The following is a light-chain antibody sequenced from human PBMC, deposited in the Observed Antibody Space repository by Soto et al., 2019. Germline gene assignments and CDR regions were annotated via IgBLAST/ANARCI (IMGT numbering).Light chain of an antibody. J-gene: IGKJ4*01. CDR1: QSILYSSDNQNY. V-gene: IGKV4-1*01. CDR2: LAS. Sequence: DIVMTQSPDSLAVSLGERATINCKSSQSILYSSDNQNYLAWYQQKPGQPPKLLIYLASTRESGVPDRFSGGGSGADFTLNISSLQAEDVAVYYCKQYYSSPLTFGGGTKVEI. CDR3: KQYYSSPLT.